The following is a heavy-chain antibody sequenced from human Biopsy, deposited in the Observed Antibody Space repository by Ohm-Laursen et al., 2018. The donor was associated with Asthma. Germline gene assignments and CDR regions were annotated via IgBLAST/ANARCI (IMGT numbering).Heavy chain of an antibody. Sequence: GTLSLTCAISGGSFTHYFWMWIRQPPGKGLEWIATISYTGSTYYNPSLKSRVTISVDTSKDQFSLKLSSVTAADTAVYYCARHSGNYYAQLNYWGQGTLVTVSS. CDR1: GGSFTHYF. J-gene: IGHJ4*02. D-gene: IGHD1-26*01. CDR2: ISYTGST. V-gene: IGHV4-39*01. CDR3: ARHSGNYYAQLNY.